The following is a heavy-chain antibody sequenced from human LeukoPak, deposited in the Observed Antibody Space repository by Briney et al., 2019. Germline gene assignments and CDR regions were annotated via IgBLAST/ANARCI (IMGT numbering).Heavy chain of an antibody. CDR2: ISGSGDST. Sequence: GGSLRLSCAASGFTFTSYAMSWVRQAPGKELEWVSGISGSGDSTYYADPVKGRFTISRDNSKNTLYLQMSSLRAEDTAVYYCAKDRSDNKTWYAGSHWGQGTLVTASS. V-gene: IGHV3-23*01. CDR1: GFTFTSYA. D-gene: IGHD2-8*01. CDR3: AKDRSDNKTWYAGSH. J-gene: IGHJ4*02.